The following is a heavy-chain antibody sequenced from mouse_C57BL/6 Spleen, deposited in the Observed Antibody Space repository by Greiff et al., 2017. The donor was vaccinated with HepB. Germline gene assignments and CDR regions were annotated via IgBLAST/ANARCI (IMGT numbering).Heavy chain of an antibody. D-gene: IGHD1-3*01. CDR3: ASSLNWSWFAY. CDR2: IWGVGST. CDR1: GFSLTSYG. J-gene: IGHJ3*01. Sequence: VHLVESGPGLVAPSQSLSITCTVSGFSLTSYGVDWVRQSPGKGLEWLGVIWGVGSTNYNSALKSRLSISKDNSKSQVFLKMNSLQTDDTAMYYCASSLNWSWFAYWGQGTLVTVSA. V-gene: IGHV2-6*01.